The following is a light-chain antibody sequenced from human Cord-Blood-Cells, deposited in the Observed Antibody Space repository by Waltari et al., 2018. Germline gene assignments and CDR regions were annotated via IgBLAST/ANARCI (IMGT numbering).Light chain of an antibody. CDR1: SSDVGSYNR. CDR2: EVS. CDR3: SSYTSSSTLV. V-gene: IGLV2-18*02. Sequence: QSALTQPPSESVSPGQSVTTSCTGTSSDVGSYNRVSWYQPPPGTAPKLMIYEVSNRPSGVPDRFSGAKSGNTASLTISGLQAEDEADYYCSSYTSSSTLVFGGGTKLTVL. J-gene: IGLJ2*01.